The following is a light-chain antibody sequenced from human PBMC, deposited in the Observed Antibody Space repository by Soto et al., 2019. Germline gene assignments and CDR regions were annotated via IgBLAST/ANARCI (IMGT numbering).Light chain of an antibody. CDR3: QHYNDYSYT. CDR2: QAS. V-gene: IGKV1-5*03. Sequence: DIQMTQSPSTLSASVGDRVAITCRASQSISGWLAWYQQKPGKVPKLLIYQASTLEDGVPSRFSGSGSGTEFTLTISSLQPDDSATYYCQHYNDYSYTFCPGTTLETK. CDR1: QSISGW. J-gene: IGKJ2*01.